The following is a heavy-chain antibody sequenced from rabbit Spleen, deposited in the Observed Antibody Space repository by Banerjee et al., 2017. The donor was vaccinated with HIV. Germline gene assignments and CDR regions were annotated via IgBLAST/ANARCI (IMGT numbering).Heavy chain of an antibody. D-gene: IGHD2-1*01. Sequence: QEQLVESGGGLVQPEGSLTLTCTASGFSFSSDYDMCWVRQAPGKGLEWIACIYTGSGSTYYANWAKGRFTISKTSSTTVTLQMTSLTAADTATYFCARDPTYDEYRVFDLWGQGTLVTVS. CDR2: IYTGSGST. CDR3: ARDPTYDEYRVFDL. V-gene: IGHV1S45*01. CDR1: GFSFSSDYD. J-gene: IGHJ4*01.